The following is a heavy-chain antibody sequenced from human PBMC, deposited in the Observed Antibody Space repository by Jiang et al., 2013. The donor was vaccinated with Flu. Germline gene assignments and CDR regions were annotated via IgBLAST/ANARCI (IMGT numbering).Heavy chain of an antibody. CDR3: ARGTVTTRPGYYYYMDV. CDR1: GGSISRYY. J-gene: IGHJ6*03. V-gene: IGHV4-59*01. D-gene: IGHD4-11*01. Sequence: GPGLVKPSETLSLTCTMSGGSISRYYWSWIRQPPGKGLQWIGYIYDTGRTDYSPSLKSRVTMSVDTSKNQFSLKVSSVTAADTAVYYCARGTVTTRPGYYYYMDVWGKGTTVTVSS. CDR2: IYDTGRT.